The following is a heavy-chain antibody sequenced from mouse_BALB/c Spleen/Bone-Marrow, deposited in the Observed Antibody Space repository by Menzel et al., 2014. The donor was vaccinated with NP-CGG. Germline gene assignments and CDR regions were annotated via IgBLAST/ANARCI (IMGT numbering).Heavy chain of an antibody. CDR3: ARDRATMYDHAWFAY. D-gene: IGHD3-1*01. J-gene: IGHJ3*01. CDR1: GFTFSSYA. V-gene: IGHV5-9-4*01. CDR2: ISSGGSYT. Sequence: EVMLVESGGGLVKPGGSLKLSCAASGFTFSSYAMSWVRQSPEKRLEWVAEISSGGSYTYYPDTVTGRFTIARDNAKNTLYLEMSSLRSEDTAMYYCARDRATMYDHAWFAYWGQGTLVTVSA.